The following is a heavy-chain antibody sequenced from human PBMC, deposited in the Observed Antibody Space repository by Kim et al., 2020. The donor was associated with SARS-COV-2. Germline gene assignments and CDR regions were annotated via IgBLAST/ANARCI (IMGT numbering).Heavy chain of an antibody. CDR2: ISHDGSDI. J-gene: IGHJ6*02. V-gene: IGHV3-30*18. CDR1: GFTFNNYL. D-gene: IGHD2-8*01. CDR3: AKEEVYASTWGAMDV. Sequence: GGPLRLSCAASGFTFNNYLMHWVRQAPDKGLEWVALISHDGSDIYYGDSMKGRFTISRDNSKNTLYLHMYNLRIEDTAVYYCAKEEVYASTWGAMDVWGQGTTVTVSS.